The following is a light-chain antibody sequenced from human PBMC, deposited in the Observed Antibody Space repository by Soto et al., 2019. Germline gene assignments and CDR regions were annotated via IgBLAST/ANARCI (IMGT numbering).Light chain of an antibody. V-gene: IGLV1-47*02. CDR3: PAWDDSLSGVV. CDR1: DSNVGINF. J-gene: IGLJ2*01. CDR2: TND. Sequence: QSVLTQPPSASATPGQRVTISCSGSDSNVGINFVYWYQQLPGTAPKLLIYTNDQRPSGVPDRFSGSKSGTSASLAISGLRSEDEADYYCPAWDDSLSGVVFGGGTKLTVL.